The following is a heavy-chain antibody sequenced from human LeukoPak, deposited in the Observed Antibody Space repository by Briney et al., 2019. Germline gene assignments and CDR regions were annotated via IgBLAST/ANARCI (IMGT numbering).Heavy chain of an antibody. J-gene: IGHJ4*02. V-gene: IGHV4-34*01. CDR3: ARERDGYNGDY. CDR1: GGSFSGYY. CDR2: INHSGST. Sequence: PSEALSLTCAVYGGSFSGYYWSWIRQPPGNGLEWIGEINHSGSTNYNPSLKSRVTISVDTSKNQFSLKLSSVTAADTAVYYCARERDGYNGDYWGQGTLVTVSS. D-gene: IGHD5-24*01.